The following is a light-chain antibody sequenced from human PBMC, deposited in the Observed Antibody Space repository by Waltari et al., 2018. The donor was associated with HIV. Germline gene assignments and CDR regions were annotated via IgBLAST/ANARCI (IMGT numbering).Light chain of an antibody. CDR1: SSDIGAYNL. V-gene: IGLV2-18*02. CDR3: SSYTTSSTWV. CDR2: EVT. J-gene: IGLJ3*02. Sequence: QSALTQPPSVSGSLGQSVSISCTGTSSDIGAYNLVSWYQQSPGTAPKRRIYEVTHRPSGVPVRFSGSKSGNTASLTISGLQADDEADYYCSSYTTSSTWVFGGGTKLTVL.